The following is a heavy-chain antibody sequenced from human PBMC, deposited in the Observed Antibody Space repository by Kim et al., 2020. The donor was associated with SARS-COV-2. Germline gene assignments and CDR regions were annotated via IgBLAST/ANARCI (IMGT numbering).Heavy chain of an antibody. CDR2: IKQDGSEK. J-gene: IGHJ3*02. D-gene: IGHD3-10*01. CDR3: ARYMVRGAEGAFDI. V-gene: IGHV3-7*03. CDR1: GFTFSSYW. Sequence: GGSLRLSCAASGFTFSSYWMSWVRQAPGKGLEWVANIKQDGSEKYYVDSVKGRFTISRDNAKNSLYLQMNSLRAEDTAVYYCARYMVRGAEGAFDIWGQGTMVTVSS.